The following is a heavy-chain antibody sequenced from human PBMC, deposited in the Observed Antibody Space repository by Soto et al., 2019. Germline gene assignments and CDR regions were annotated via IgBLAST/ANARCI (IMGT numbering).Heavy chain of an antibody. CDR2: VYYRGTT. J-gene: IGHJ5*02. V-gene: IGHV4-59*12. Sequence: ADTLSPTYNVSNGSLAFYYGSWIRQPPGKELEWIGNVYYRGTTNYNPSLQGRVTMSIDTSKNQFSLMLTSVTAADTAVYYCTRVATAVPSWGRGVLVTVPQ. CDR1: NGSLAFYY. CDR3: TRVATAVPS. D-gene: IGHD5-18*01.